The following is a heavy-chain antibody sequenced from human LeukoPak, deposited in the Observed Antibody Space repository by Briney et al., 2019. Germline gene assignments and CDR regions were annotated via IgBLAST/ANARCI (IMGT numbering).Heavy chain of an antibody. CDR1: GFTFSSYG. Sequence: GGSLRLSCAASGFTFSSYGMHWVRQAPGKGLEWVAFIRYDGSNKYYADSVKGRFTISRDNSKNTLYLQMNSLRAEDTAVYYCAKIYLFSHPYDYWGQGTLVTVSS. CDR3: AKIYLFSHPYDY. V-gene: IGHV3-30*02. D-gene: IGHD2/OR15-2a*01. CDR2: IRYDGSNK. J-gene: IGHJ4*02.